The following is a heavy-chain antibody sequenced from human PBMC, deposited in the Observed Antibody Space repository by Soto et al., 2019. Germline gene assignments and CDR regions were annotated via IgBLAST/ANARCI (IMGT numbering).Heavy chain of an antibody. J-gene: IGHJ4*02. D-gene: IGHD2-15*01. CDR1: GASISSTNW. V-gene: IGHV4-4*02. Sequence: QVQLQESGPGLVKPSGTLSLTCAVSGASISSTNWWSWVRQAPGEGPEWIGELYHSGATNYNPSRKSRVIISMYKSKHHLYMRLDSVTAADTALYFCARHIAVPTTRGFDYWGQGTLVTVSS. CDR2: LYHSGAT. CDR3: ARHIAVPTTRGFDY.